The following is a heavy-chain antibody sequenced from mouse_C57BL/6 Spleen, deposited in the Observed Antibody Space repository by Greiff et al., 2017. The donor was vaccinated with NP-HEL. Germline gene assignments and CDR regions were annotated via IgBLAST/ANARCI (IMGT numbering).Heavy chain of an antibody. V-gene: IGHV1-54*01. CDR1: GYAFTNYL. CDR3: ARGIYYDYDGAMDC. D-gene: IGHD2-4*01. Sequence: QVHVKQSGAELVRPGTSVKVSCKASGYAFTNYLIEWVKQRPGQGLEWIGVINPGSGGTNYNEKFKGKATLTADKSSSTAYMQLSSLTSEDSAVYFCARGIYYDYDGAMDCWGQGTSVTVSS. J-gene: IGHJ4*01. CDR2: INPGSGGT.